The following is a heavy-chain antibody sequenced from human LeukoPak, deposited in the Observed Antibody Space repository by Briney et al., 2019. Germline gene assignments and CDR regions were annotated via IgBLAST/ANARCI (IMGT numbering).Heavy chain of an antibody. Sequence: PGGSLRLSCAASGFTFSSYAMHWVRQAPGKGLEWVAVISYDGSNKYYADSVKGRFTISRDNSKNTLYLQMNSLRAEDTAVYYCARDLRSVVVPAAIKYFQHWGQGTLVTVSS. J-gene: IGHJ1*01. CDR2: ISYDGSNK. CDR3: ARDLRSVVVPAAIKYFQH. CDR1: GFTFSSYA. V-gene: IGHV3-30-3*01. D-gene: IGHD2-2*01.